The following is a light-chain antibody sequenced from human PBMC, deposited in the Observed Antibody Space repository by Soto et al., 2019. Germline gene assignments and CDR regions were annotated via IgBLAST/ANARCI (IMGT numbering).Light chain of an antibody. V-gene: IGLV2-14*01. Sequence: QSALTQPASVSGSPGQSITISCTGTSSDVGGYNYVSWYQQHPGKAPKLMINEVSKRPSGVSNRFSGSKSGNTASLTISGLQAEDEADYYCSSYTSSSTRVFGGGTQLTVL. J-gene: IGLJ2*01. CDR2: EVS. CDR1: SSDVGGYNY. CDR3: SSYTSSSTRV.